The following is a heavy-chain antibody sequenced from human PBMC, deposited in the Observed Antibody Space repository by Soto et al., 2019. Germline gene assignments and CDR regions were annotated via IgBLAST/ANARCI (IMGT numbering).Heavy chain of an antibody. Sequence: QVQPVQSGSEVKKPGSSVKVSCKASGGTFSDFTLSWLRQAPGRGLEWMGGIIPMIGATNNAQKLKGRLTITADKSTGTVYMELNSLRSDDTAVYYCARYWSAGTLYGAFDIWGQGTEVTVSP. J-gene: IGHJ3*02. D-gene: IGHD2-15*01. CDR2: IIPMIGAT. CDR1: GGTFSDFT. V-gene: IGHV1-69*06. CDR3: ARYWSAGTLYGAFDI.